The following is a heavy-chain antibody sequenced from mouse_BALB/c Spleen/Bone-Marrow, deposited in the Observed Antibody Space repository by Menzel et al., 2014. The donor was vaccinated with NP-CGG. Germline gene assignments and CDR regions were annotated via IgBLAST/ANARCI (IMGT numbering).Heavy chain of an antibody. D-gene: IGHD1-2*01. CDR1: GFNIKDAY. CDR3: ARYYYGYYLDY. Sequence: VQLQQSGAELVKPGASVKLSCTASGFNIKDAYMHWVKQRPEQGLEWIGRIDPANGNTKYDPKFQGKATITADTSSNTAYLPLSSLTSEDTAVYYCARYYYGYYLDYWGQGTPLTVSS. CDR2: IDPANGNT. V-gene: IGHV14-3*02. J-gene: IGHJ2*01.